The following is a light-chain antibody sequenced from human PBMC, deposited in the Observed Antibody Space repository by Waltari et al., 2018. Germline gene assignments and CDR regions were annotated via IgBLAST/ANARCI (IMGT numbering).Light chain of an antibody. J-gene: IGKJ1*01. CDR3: QKYDFLPAT. CDR1: QGVGKY. V-gene: IGKV3-20*01. CDR2: HAS. Sequence: EIVLTQSPGTLSLSPGERATLSCRASQGVGKYLAWYQQRPGQAPRPLLYHASIRATGIPDRFSGSGFGTDFSLTISRLEPEDVAVYYCQKYDFLPATFGQGTTVEIK.